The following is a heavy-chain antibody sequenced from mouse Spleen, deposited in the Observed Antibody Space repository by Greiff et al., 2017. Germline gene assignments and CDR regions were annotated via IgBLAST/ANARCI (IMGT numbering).Heavy chain of an antibody. D-gene: IGHD2-1*01. CDR1: GFTFSSFG. V-gene: IGHV5-17*02. CDR2: ISSGSSTI. Sequence: EVKVEESGGGLVQPGGSRKLSCAASGFTFSSFGMHWVRQAPEKGLEWVAYISSGSSTIYYADTVKGRFTISRDNPKNTLFLQMTSLRSEDTAMYYCARSLYGNPYAMDYWGQGTSVTVSS. J-gene: IGHJ4*01. CDR3: ARSLYGNPYAMDY.